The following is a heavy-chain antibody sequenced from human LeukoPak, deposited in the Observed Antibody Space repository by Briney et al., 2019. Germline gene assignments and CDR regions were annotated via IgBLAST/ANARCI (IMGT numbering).Heavy chain of an antibody. V-gene: IGHV4-39*02. D-gene: IGHD6-19*01. CDR2: IYYSGSI. Sequence: KSSQTLSLTCTVSGGSLSTDGYYWSWIRQPPGKGLEWIGSIYYSGSIYYNPSLKSRVTISVDTSKNQFSLQLSSVTPDDTAVYYCARDQTGGWLFDYWGQGTLVTVSS. J-gene: IGHJ4*02. CDR1: GGSLSTDGYY. CDR3: ARDQTGGWLFDY.